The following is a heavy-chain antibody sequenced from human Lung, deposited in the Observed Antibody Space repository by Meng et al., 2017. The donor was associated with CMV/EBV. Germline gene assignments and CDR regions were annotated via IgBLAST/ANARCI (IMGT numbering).Heavy chain of an antibody. CDR3: ARARGHYDFWSGYLNWFDP. J-gene: IGHJ5*02. CDR1: GGSISSGDYY. CDR2: IYYSGST. Sequence: LXCTVSGGSISSGDYYWSWIRQPPGKGLEWIGYIYYSGSTYYNPSLKSRVTISVDTSKNQFSLKLSSVTAADTAVYYCARARGHYDFWSGYLNWFDPXGQGTLVTVSS. V-gene: IGHV4-30-4*08. D-gene: IGHD3-3*01.